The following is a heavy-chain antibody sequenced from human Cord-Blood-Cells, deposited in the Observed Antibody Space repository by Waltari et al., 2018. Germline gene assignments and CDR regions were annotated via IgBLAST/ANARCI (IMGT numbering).Heavy chain of an antibody. V-gene: IGHV3-15*01. CDR2: IKSKTDGGTT. J-gene: IGHJ3*02. Sequence: WVRQAPGKGLEWVGRIKSKTDGGTTDYAAHVKGRFTISRDDSKNTLYLQMNSLKTEDTAVYYCTTGGTGTDAFDIWGQGTMVTVSS. D-gene: IGHD1-1*01. CDR3: TTGGTGTDAFDI.